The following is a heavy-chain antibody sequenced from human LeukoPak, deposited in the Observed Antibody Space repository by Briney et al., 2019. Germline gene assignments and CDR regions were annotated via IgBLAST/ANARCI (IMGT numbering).Heavy chain of an antibody. D-gene: IGHD3-3*01. V-gene: IGHV4-59*01. CDR1: GASISSYY. J-gene: IGHJ5*02. Sequence: SETLSLTCTVSGASISSYYWSWIRQPPGKGMEWIGYIYYSGSTRYNPSLKSRVTISVDTSKNQFSLKLSSVTAADTAVYYCARVGILRFPSNWFDPWGQGTLVTVSS. CDR2: IYYSGST. CDR3: ARVGILRFPSNWFDP.